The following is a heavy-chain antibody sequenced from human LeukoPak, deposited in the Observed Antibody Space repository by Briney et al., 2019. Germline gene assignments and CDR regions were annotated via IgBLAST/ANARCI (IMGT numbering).Heavy chain of an antibody. CDR1: GFTFSSYA. CDR3: ARDGGYCSGGSCQYYFDY. V-gene: IGHV3-30-3*01. D-gene: IGHD2-15*01. Sequence: GGSLRLSCAASGFTFSSYAMHWVRQAPGKGLEWVAVISYDGSNKYYADSVKGRFTISRDNSKNTLYLQMNSLRAEDTAVYYCARDGGYCSGGSCQYYFDYWGQGTLVTVSS. CDR2: ISYDGSNK. J-gene: IGHJ4*02.